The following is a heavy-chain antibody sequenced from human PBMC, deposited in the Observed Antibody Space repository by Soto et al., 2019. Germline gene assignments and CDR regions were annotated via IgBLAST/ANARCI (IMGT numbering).Heavy chain of an antibody. CDR2: ITRNSDI. J-gene: IGHJ6*02. V-gene: IGHV3-21*01. CDR3: AREETAWPLAYGLDD. CDR1: GFTLSSYS. Sequence: XGSLKLSCSASGFTLSSYSIHWVRQAPGMGLEWVSAITRNSDIYYADSVKGRFTISRDNAKNSVSLQMDSLRAEDTAVYYCAREETAWPLAYGLDDWGQGTTVTVSS. D-gene: IGHD2-21*02.